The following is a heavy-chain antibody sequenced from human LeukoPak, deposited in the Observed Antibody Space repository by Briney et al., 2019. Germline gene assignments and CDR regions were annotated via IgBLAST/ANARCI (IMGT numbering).Heavy chain of an antibody. CDR2: IYYSGST. D-gene: IGHD6-13*01. V-gene: IGHV4-39*07. J-gene: IGHJ5*02. CDR3: ARGSSPGSPWFDP. Sequence: SETLSLTCTVSGGSISSSSYYWGWIRQPPGKGLEWIGSIYYSGSTYYNPSLKSRVTISVDTSKNQFSLKLSSVTAADTAVYYCARGSSPGSPWFDPWGQGTLVTVSS. CDR1: GGSISSSSYY.